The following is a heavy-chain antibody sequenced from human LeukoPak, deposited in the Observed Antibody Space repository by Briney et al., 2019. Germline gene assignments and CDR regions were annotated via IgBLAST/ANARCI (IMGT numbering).Heavy chain of an antibody. Sequence: GGSLRLSCAASGFTFSNYWMIWVRQAPGKGLEWVGNIKQDGSEKRYADSVRGRFSISRDNAQTSLYLQMNSLRAEDTAVYYCAKGRYCSAGSCYGWHAFDIWGQGTMVTVSS. D-gene: IGHD2-15*01. CDR1: GFTFSNYW. V-gene: IGHV3-7*05. J-gene: IGHJ3*02. CDR2: IKQDGSEK. CDR3: AKGRYCSAGSCYGWHAFDI.